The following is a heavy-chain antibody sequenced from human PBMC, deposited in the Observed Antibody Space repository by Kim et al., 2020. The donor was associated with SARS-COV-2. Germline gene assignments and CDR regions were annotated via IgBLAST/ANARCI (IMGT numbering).Heavy chain of an antibody. Sequence: SETLSLTCAVSGGSISSSNWWSWVRQPPGKGLEWIGEIYHSGSTNYNPSLKSRVTISVDKSKNQFSLKLSSVTAADTAVYYCARGGDIVVVVAATLGAFDIWGQGTMVTVSS. CDR1: GGSISSSNW. V-gene: IGHV4-4*02. CDR2: IYHSGST. CDR3: ARGGDIVVVVAATLGAFDI. D-gene: IGHD2-15*01. J-gene: IGHJ3*02.